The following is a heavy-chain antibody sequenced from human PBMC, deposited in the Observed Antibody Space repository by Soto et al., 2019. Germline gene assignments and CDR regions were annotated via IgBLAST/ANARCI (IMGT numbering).Heavy chain of an antibody. CDR1: SRSCFISF. CDR3: ARAAEWEQPSNQYYFDL. CDR2: IIPTLGTI. J-gene: IGHJ4*02. V-gene: IGHV1-69*08. D-gene: IGHD1-26*01. Sequence: SLKVAFKTSSRSCFISFLGLFLDSPVEGREGVGWIIPTLGTIHVAQMFQCRVTFTADKSTNTAYMEMNSLTSEDTASYYCARAAEWEQPSNQYYFDLWGQGPLVTVSS.